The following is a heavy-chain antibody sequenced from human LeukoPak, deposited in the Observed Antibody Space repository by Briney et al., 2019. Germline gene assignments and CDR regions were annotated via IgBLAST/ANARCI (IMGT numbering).Heavy chain of an antibody. J-gene: IGHJ4*02. CDR1: GGSISSGGYS. CDR2: IYHSGST. Sequence: PSETLSFTCAVPGGSISSGGYSWSWIRQPPGKGLEWIGYIYHSGSTYYNPSLKSRVTISVDRSKNQFSLKLSSVTAADTAVYYCARNYGSGSYSVFDYWGQGTLVTVSS. D-gene: IGHD3-10*01. V-gene: IGHV4-30-2*01. CDR3: ARNYGSGSYSVFDY.